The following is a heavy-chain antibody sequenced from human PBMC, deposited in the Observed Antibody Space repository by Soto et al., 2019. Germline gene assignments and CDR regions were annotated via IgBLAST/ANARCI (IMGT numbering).Heavy chain of an antibody. D-gene: IGHD5-12*01. Sequence: QVQLQESGPRLVKPSETLSLTCTVSGDSISSYYWTWIRQPPGKGLEWIGYIYYSGSTNYNPSLKSRVTISVDTSKNQFSLKLTSVTAADTAVYYCARGVATIGPWGQGTLGTVSS. CDR1: GDSISSYY. CDR2: IYYSGST. J-gene: IGHJ5*02. CDR3: ARGVATIGP. V-gene: IGHV4-59*01.